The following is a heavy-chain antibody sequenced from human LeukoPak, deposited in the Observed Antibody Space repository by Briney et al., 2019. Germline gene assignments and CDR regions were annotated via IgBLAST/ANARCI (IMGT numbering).Heavy chain of an antibody. V-gene: IGHV4-34*01. J-gene: IGHJ5*02. CDR1: GGSFSGYY. Sequence: SETLSLTCAVYGGSFSGYYWSWIRQPPGKGLEWIGEINHSGSTNYNPSLKSRVTMSVDTSKNQFSLKLSSVTAADTAVYYCARVYYYDSSGYHWFDPWGQGTLVTVSS. CDR2: INHSGST. CDR3: ARVYYYDSSGYHWFDP. D-gene: IGHD3-22*01.